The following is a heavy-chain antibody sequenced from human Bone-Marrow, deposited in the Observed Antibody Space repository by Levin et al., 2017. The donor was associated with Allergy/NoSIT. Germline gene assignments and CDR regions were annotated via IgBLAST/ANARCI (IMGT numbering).Heavy chain of an antibody. J-gene: IGHJ4*02. V-gene: IGHV3-21*01. CDR3: ARGGGGCCSGGSCHLH. CDR1: GFTFSSYS. Sequence: GGSLRLSCAASGFTFSSYSMNWVRQAPGKGLEWVSSISSSSSYIYYADSVKGRFTISRDNAYNSLYLQMNSLRAEDTAVYYCARGGGGCCSGGSCHLHWGQGTLVTVSS. CDR2: ISSSSSYI. D-gene: IGHD2-15*01.